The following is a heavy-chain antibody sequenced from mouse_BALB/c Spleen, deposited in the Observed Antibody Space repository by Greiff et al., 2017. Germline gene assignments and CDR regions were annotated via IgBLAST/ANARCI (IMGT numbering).Heavy chain of an antibody. Sequence: QVQLQQPGAELVKPGASVKLSCKASGYTFTSYWMHWVKQRPGQGLEWIGEIDPSDSYTNYNQKFKGKATLTVDKSSSTAYMQLSSLTSEDSAVYYSARDNAMEYWGQGTSDTVSS. J-gene: IGHJ4*01. CDR2: IDPSDSYT. CDR1: GYTFTSYW. CDR3: ARDNAMEY. V-gene: IGHV1-69*02.